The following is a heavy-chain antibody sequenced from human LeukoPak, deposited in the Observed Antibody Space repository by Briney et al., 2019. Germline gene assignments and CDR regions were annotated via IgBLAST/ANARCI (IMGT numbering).Heavy chain of an antibody. D-gene: IGHD4-17*01. J-gene: IGHJ6*03. CDR3: AMRTVTTINYYYYMDV. CDR2: INHSGST. Sequence: SETLSLTCAVYGGSFSGYYWSWIRQPPGKGLEWIGEINHSGSTNYNPSLKSRVTISVDTSKNQFSLKLSSVTAADTAVYYCAMRTVTTINYYYYMDVWAKGPRSPSP. CDR1: GGSFSGYY. V-gene: IGHV4-34*01.